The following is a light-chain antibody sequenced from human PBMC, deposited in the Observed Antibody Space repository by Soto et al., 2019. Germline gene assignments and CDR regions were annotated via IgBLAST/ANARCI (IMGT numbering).Light chain of an antibody. J-gene: IGLJ1*01. V-gene: IGLV2-14*01. CDR1: SSDY. CDR3: SSYTSTSAYV. Sequence: SVLTQPASVSGSPGQSITISCTGTSSDYVSWYQQHPGKAPKFLISEVSNRPSGISNRFSGSKSGNTASLTISGLQADDEADYSWSSYTSTSAYVFGTGTKVTV. CDR2: EVS.